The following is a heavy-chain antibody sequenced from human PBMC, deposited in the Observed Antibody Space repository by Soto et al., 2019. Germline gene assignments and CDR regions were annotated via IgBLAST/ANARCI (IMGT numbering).Heavy chain of an antibody. D-gene: IGHD2-2*02. CDR3: ARGDDIVVVPAAISFFDY. CDR2: ISAYNGNT. J-gene: IGHJ4*02. CDR1: GYTFTSYG. V-gene: IGHV1-18*01. Sequence: ASVKVSCKASGYTFTSYGIIWVRQAPGQGLEWMGWISAYNGNTNYAQKLQGRVTMTTDTSTSTAYMELRSLRSDDTAVYYCARGDDIVVVPAAISFFDYWGQGTLVTVSS.